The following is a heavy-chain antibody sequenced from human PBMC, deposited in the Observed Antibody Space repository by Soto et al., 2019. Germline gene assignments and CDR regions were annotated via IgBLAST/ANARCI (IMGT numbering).Heavy chain of an antibody. CDR3: ARDPKGEGAAMFDI. D-gene: IGHD1-26*01. CDR2: ISAYNGNI. V-gene: IGHV1-18*01. Sequence: ASVKVSCKASGYTFSNYGISWVRQAPGQGLEWMGWISAYNGNIKFAQKVQGRVTMTTDTFTSTAYMELRSLRSDDTDVYSCARDPKGEGAAMFDIWGQGTLVTVSS. CDR1: GYTFSNYG. J-gene: IGHJ4*02.